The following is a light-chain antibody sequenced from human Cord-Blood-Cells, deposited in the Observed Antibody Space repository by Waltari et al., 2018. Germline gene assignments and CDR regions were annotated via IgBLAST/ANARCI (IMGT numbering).Light chain of an antibody. J-gene: IGKJ2*01. CDR2: GAS. CDR1: QSVSSSY. V-gene: IGKV3-20*01. Sequence: DIVLTQSPGTLSLSPGERATLPCRASQSVSSSYLAWYQQKPGQAPRLLIYGASSRATGIPDRFSGSGSGTDFTLTISRLEPDDFAVYYCQQYGSSPYTFGQGTKLEIK. CDR3: QQYGSSPYT.